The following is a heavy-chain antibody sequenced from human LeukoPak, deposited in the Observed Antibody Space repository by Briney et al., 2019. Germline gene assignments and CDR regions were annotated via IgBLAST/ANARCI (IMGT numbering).Heavy chain of an antibody. D-gene: IGHD2-2*02. CDR3: ARRQYCSSTSCYRDYYGMDV. J-gene: IGHJ6*02. Sequence: PSETLSLTCAVYGGSFSGYYWSWIRQPPGKGLEWIGEINHSGSTNYNPSLKSRVTISVDTSKNQFSLKLSSVTAADTAVYYCARRQYCSSTSCYRDYYGMDVWGQGTTVTVSS. CDR2: INHSGST. V-gene: IGHV4-34*01. CDR1: GGSFSGYY.